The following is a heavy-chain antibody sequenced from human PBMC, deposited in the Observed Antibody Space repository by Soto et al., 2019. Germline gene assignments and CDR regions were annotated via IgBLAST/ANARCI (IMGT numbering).Heavy chain of an antibody. Sequence: EVQLVESGGGLVQPGGSLRLSCAASGLIYSDYHMDWVRQAPGKGLEWISRIRRKANSYTTEYAASVKGTFTISRDDSKNSLYLQMNILKSEDTAVYYCAMLGGWSGGSSGMDVWGQGTTVTVSS. CDR2: IRRKANSYTT. V-gene: IGHV3-72*01. CDR1: GLIYSDYH. J-gene: IGHJ6*02. D-gene: IGHD6-19*01. CDR3: AMLGGWSGGSSGMDV.